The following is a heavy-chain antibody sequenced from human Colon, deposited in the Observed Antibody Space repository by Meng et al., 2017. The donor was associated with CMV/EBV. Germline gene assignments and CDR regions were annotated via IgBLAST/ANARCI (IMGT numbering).Heavy chain of an antibody. CDR2: ISSDGSYT. Sequence: GESLKISCAASGFTFSSYWMHWVRQAPGKGLVWVSRISSDGSYTTYADSVKGRFTISRDRSKTTVYLHMSSLSGDDTAVYYCARAGDIVEVSDPLRDNYYYYGMDLWGQGTTVTVSS. J-gene: IGHJ6*02. D-gene: IGHD2-15*01. CDR3: ARAGDIVEVSDPLRDNYYYYGMDL. CDR1: GFTFSSYW. V-gene: IGHV3-74*03.